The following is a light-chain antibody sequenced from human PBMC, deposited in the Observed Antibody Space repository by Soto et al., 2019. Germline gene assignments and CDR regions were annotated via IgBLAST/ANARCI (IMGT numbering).Light chain of an antibody. CDR2: DAS. V-gene: IGKV1-33*01. CDR1: QGISNY. CDR3: QQYDNLPLT. J-gene: IGKJ5*01. Sequence: RRPQSPSSVSASVGDSVPITCQASQGISNYLNWYQQKPGKAPKLLIYDASNLETGVPSRFSGSGSGTDFTFTISSLQPEDIATYYCQQYDNLPLTFGEGTRLDIK.